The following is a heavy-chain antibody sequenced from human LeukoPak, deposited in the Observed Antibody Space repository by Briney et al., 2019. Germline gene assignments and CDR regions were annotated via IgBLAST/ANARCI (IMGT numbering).Heavy chain of an antibody. CDR1: GGSISSSSYY. D-gene: IGHD1-26*01. J-gene: IGHJ4*02. CDR3: ARQEWELLFPSSPFDY. Sequence: PSETLSLTCTVSGGSISSSSYYWGWIRQPPGKGLEWIGGIYYSGSTYYNPSLKSRVTISVDTSKNQFSLKLSSVTAADTAVYYCARQEWELLFPSSPFDYWGQGTLVTVSS. V-gene: IGHV4-39*01. CDR2: IYYSGST.